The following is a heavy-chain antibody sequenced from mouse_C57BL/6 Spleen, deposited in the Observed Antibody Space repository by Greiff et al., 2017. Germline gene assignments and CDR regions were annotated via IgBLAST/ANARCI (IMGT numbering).Heavy chain of an antibody. CDR1: GYTFTSYW. J-gene: IGHJ2*01. D-gene: IGHD3-3*01. V-gene: IGHV1-52*01. CDR2: IDPSDSET. CDR3: ARLGDCSCKGSDY. Sequence: VQLQQPGAELVRPGSSVKLSCKASGYTFTSYWMHWVKQRPIQGLEWIGNIDPSDSETHYNQKFKDKATLTVDKSSSTAYMHLSSLTSEDSAVYYCARLGDCSCKGSDYWGQGTTLTVSS.